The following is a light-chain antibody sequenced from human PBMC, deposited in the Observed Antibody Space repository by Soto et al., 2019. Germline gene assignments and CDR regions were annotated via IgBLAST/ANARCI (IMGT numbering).Light chain of an antibody. CDR2: DFS. Sequence: DIQMTQSPSTLSASVGDRVTITCRASQSVSNWLAWYQQKPGKAPTLLIYDFSRLETGVPSRFSGSGSGTEFNLSINSLQRDDFETQFCQQYDTYYTSGQGT. V-gene: IGKV1-5*01. CDR1: QSVSNW. CDR3: QQYDTYYT. J-gene: IGKJ2*01.